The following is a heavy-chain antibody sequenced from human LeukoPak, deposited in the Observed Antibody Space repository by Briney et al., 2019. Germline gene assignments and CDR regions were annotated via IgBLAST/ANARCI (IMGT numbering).Heavy chain of an antibody. CDR2: INPNSGGT. Sequence: GASVKVSCKASGYTFTGYYMHWVRQAPGQGLEWMGWINPNSGGTNYAQKFQGRVTMTRDTSISTAYMELSRLRSDDTAVYYCARGSTRCSSTSCYNWFDPWGQGTLVTVSS. D-gene: IGHD2-2*01. J-gene: IGHJ5*02. V-gene: IGHV1-2*02. CDR1: GYTFTGYY. CDR3: ARGSTRCSSTSCYNWFDP.